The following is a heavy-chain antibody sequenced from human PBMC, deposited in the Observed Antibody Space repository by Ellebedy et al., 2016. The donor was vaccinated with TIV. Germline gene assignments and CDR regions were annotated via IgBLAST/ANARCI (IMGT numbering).Heavy chain of an antibody. J-gene: IGHJ6*02. CDR2: IRSDGSNK. V-gene: IGHV3-30*02. CDR3: GKGDYTVPTVMAV. D-gene: IGHD3-3*01. CDR1: GFSTSG. Sequence: PGGSLRLSCATSGFSTSGMHWVRQAPGKGLEWVAFIRSDGSNKYYADSVEGRFTISRDNSRNTLDLQMTRLGAEDKARYYCGKGDYTVPTVMAVWGQGTVVIVSS.